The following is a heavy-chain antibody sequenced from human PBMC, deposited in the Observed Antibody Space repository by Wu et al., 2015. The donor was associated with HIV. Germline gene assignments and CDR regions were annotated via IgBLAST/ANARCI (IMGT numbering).Heavy chain of an antibody. D-gene: IGHD1-26*01. J-gene: IGHJ3*02. CDR1: GYTFTAYS. CDR2: ISAYNGNT. V-gene: IGHV1-18*04. Sequence: QVQLVQSGAEVKKPGASMKVSCKPSGYTFTAYSLHWIRQAPGQGLEWMGWISAYNGNTNYAQTLQGRVTLTTDTSTNTAYMDLSSLRSEDTAVYYCARERPYSGSYGRQNDAFDIWGQGTLVTVSS. CDR3: ARERPYSGSYGRQNDAFDI.